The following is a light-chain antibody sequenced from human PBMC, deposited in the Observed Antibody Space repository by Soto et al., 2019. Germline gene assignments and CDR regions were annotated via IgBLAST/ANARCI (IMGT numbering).Light chain of an antibody. J-gene: IGKJ4*01. V-gene: IGKV3-11*01. CDR2: DAS. Sequence: EIVLTQSPVTLSLSPGERATLSCRASQSVTTFLAWYQQKPGQAPRLLIYDASKRATGLPARFSGSGSGTDFTLTISSLEPEDFAVYYCQQRTNWPRTFGGGTKVEIK. CDR3: QQRTNWPRT. CDR1: QSVTTF.